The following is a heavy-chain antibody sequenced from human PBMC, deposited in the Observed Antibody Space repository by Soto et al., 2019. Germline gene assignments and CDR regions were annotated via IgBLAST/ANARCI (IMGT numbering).Heavy chain of an antibody. CDR3: ARDDSGSYYIAH. D-gene: IGHD1-26*01. Sequence: SETLSLTCTVSGGPISSGDYYWSWIRQPPGKGLEWIGYIYYSGSTYYNPSLKSRVTISVDTSKNQFSLKLSSVTAADTAVYYCARDDSGSYYIAHWGQGTLVTVSS. CDR2: IYYSGST. V-gene: IGHV4-30-4*01. CDR1: GGPISSGDYY. J-gene: IGHJ4*02.